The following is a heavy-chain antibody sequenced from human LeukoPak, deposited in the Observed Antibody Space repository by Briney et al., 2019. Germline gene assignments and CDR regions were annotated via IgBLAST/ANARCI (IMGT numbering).Heavy chain of an antibody. D-gene: IGHD4-17*01. Sequence: GASVKVSCKASGYTFTSHAMHWVRQAPGQRLEWMGWINAGNGNTKYSQKFQGRVTITRDTSACTAYMELSSLRSEDTAVYYCARWTVTSLVGDYWGQGTLVTVSS. J-gene: IGHJ4*02. CDR3: ARWTVTSLVGDY. CDR2: INAGNGNT. V-gene: IGHV1-3*01. CDR1: GYTFTSHA.